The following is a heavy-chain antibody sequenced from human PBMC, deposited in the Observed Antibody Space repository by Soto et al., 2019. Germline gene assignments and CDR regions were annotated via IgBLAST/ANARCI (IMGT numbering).Heavy chain of an antibody. V-gene: IGHV1-46*01. Sequence: QVQLVQSGAEVKKPGASVKVSCKASGYTFTSYYMHWVRQAPGQGLEWMGIINPSGGSTSYAQKFQGRVTMTRDTSTSTVCVELSSLRSEDTAVYYCARVGRRDGYNYAEYFQHWGQGTLVTVSS. J-gene: IGHJ1*01. D-gene: IGHD5-12*01. CDR2: INPSGGST. CDR3: ARVGRRDGYNYAEYFQH. CDR1: GYTFTSYY.